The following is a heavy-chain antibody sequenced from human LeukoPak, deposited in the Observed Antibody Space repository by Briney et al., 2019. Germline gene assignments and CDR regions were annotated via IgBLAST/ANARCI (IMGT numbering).Heavy chain of an antibody. CDR1: GYTFTGYY. CDR3: ARDLAAAGLDY. CDR2: INPNSGGT. Sequence: ASVKVSCKASGYTFTGYYMHWVRQAPGQGLEWMGWINPNSGGTSYAQKFQGRVTMTRDTSISTAYMELSRLRSDDTAVYYCARDLAAAGLDYWGQGTLVTVSS. D-gene: IGHD6-13*01. V-gene: IGHV1-2*02. J-gene: IGHJ4*02.